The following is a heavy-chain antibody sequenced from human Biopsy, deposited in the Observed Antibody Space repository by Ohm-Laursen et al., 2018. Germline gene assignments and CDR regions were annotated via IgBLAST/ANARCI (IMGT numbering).Heavy chain of an antibody. V-gene: IGHV1-46*01. CDR3: AIFEGYSDDNLDYEHYGMDI. J-gene: IGHJ6*02. CDR2: ISPSGGGT. Sequence: ASVKVSCKGSEFSFSRYDMHWVRQAPGRGLEWMGIISPSGGGTMDTQKFQDRLTMTRDTSTSTVHMELKSLKSEDTAVYYCAIFEGYSDDNLDYEHYGMDIWGQGTTVTVSS. D-gene: IGHD1-26*01. CDR1: EFSFSRYD.